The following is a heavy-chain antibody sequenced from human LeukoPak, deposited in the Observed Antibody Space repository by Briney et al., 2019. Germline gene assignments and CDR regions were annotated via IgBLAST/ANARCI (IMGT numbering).Heavy chain of an antibody. CDR3: ARAPYYDFWSGYYTGIDY. Sequence: PSETLSLTCAVYGGSFSGYYRSWIRQPPGKGLEWIGEINHSGSTNYNPSLKSRVTISVDTSKNQFSLKLSSVTAADTAVYYCARAPYYDFWSGYYTGIDYWGQGTLVTVSS. CDR1: GGSFSGYY. CDR2: INHSGST. J-gene: IGHJ4*02. V-gene: IGHV4-34*01. D-gene: IGHD3-3*01.